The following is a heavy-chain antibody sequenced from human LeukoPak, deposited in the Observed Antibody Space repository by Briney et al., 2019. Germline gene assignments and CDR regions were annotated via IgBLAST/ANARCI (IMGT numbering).Heavy chain of an antibody. Sequence: ASVKVSCKASGYTFTSYYMHWVRQAPGQGLEWMGRTNPSGGSTSYAQKFQGRVTMTRDTSTSTVYMELSSLRSEDTAVYYCARVNCSGGSCYPELDYWGQGTLATVSS. CDR2: TNPSGGST. CDR1: GYTFTSYY. D-gene: IGHD2-15*01. CDR3: ARVNCSGGSCYPELDY. J-gene: IGHJ4*02. V-gene: IGHV1-46*01.